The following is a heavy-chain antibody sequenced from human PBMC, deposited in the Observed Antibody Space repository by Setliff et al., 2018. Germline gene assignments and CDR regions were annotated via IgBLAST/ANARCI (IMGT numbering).Heavy chain of an antibody. J-gene: IGHJ3*02. CDR1: GGSISSGSYY. V-gene: IGHV4-39*01. CDR2: IYYSGGT. Sequence: SETLSLTCTVSGGSISSGSYYCSWIRQPAGKGLGWIGSIYYSGGTYYNPSLKSRVTISVDTSKNPFSLKLSSVTAADTAVYYCARGGPQTYKYDSSGYYLGLAAFDIWGQGTMVTVSS. CDR3: ARGGPQTYKYDSSGYYLGLAAFDI. D-gene: IGHD3-22*01.